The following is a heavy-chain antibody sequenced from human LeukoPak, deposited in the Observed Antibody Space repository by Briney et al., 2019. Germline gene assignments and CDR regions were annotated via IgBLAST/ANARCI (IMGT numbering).Heavy chain of an antibody. Sequence: SETLSLTCTVSGGSISNYYLTWIRQTPGKGLEWIGHIYYSGSTNYNLSLKSRVTISIDTSKSQFSLKLSSVTAADTAVYYCASLGYCSSTSCPPFGAFDIWGQGTMVTVSS. D-gene: IGHD2-2*01. CDR1: GGSISNYY. V-gene: IGHV4-59*12. J-gene: IGHJ3*02. CDR3: ASLGYCSSTSCPPFGAFDI. CDR2: IYYSGST.